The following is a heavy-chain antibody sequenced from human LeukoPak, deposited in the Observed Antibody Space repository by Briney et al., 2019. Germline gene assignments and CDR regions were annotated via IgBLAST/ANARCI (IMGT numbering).Heavy chain of an antibody. CDR2: IYYSGST. Sequence: PSETLSLTCTVSGDSVSSGLYYWSWIRQTPGKELEWIGWIYYSGSTNYSPSLKSRVTMSVDKSKDRFSLKLSSVTAADTAVYYCARTPSRPYYYYYMDVWSKGTTVTVSS. CDR3: ARTPSRPYYYYYMDV. J-gene: IGHJ6*03. CDR1: GDSVSSGLYY. V-gene: IGHV4-61*03.